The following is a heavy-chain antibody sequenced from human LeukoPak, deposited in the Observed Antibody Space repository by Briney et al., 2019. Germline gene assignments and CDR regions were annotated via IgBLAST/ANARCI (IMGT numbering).Heavy chain of an antibody. CDR1: ELNFENHW. J-gene: IGHJ4*01. D-gene: IGHD2-8*02. Sequence: GGSLRLSCAASELNFENHWMHWVRQVPGKGLEWVSRTDAGGSSTSYADSVRGRFSISRDNGKSTLYLQMNSLRVEDTAVYYCARGPPTGGGAYVGDYWGHGTLVTVSS. CDR3: ARGPPTGGGAYVGDY. V-gene: IGHV3-74*01. CDR2: TDAGGSST.